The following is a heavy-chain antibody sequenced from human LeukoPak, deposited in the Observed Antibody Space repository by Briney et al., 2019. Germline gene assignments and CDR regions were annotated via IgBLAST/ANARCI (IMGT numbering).Heavy chain of an antibody. CDR3: ARDQGSVLPHAFDI. D-gene: IGHD3-10*01. V-gene: IGHV4-4*07. J-gene: IGHJ3*02. CDR2: IYTSGST. Sequence: SEALSLTCTVSGGSISSYYWSWIRQPAGKGLEWIGRIYTSGSTNYNPSLKSRVTMSVDTSKNQFSLKLSSVAAADTAVYYCARDQGSVLPHAFDIWGQGTMVTVSS. CDR1: GGSISSYY.